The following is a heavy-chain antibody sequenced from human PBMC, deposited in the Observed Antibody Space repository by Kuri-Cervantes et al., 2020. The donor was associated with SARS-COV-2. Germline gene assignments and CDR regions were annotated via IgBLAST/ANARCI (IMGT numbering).Heavy chain of an antibody. J-gene: IGHJ4*02. CDR1: GFTFSTYW. CDR3: AREGDIVVVPAVYFDY. Sequence: LSLTCAASGFTFSTYWMSWVRQAPGKGLEWVANIKQDGSEKYYVDSVKGRFTISRDNAKNSLYLQMNSLRAEDTAVYYCAREGDIVVVPAVYFDYWGQGTLVTVSS. V-gene: IGHV3-7*01. CDR2: IKQDGSEK. D-gene: IGHD2-2*01.